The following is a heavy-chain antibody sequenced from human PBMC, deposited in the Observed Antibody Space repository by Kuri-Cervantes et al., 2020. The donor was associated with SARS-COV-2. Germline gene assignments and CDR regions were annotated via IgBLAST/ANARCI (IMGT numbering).Heavy chain of an antibody. V-gene: IGHV3-33*08. CDR2: IWYDGSNK. CDR3: ARARGPSWFGELFLVY. CDR1: GFSFSSYG. D-gene: IGHD3-10*01. Sequence: GESLKISCAASGFSFSSYGMSWVRQAPGRGLEWVAVIWYDGSNKYYADSVKGRFTISRDNSKNTLYLQMNSLRAEDTAVYYCARARGPSWFGELFLVYWGQGTLVTVSS. J-gene: IGHJ4*02.